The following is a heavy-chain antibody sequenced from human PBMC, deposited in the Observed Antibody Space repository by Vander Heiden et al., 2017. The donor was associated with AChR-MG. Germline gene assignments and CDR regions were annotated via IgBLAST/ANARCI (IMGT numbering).Heavy chain of an antibody. Sequence: QLQLQESGPGLVKPSETLSLTCTVSGGSISSSSYYWGWIRQPPGKGLEWIGSIYYSGSTYYNPSLKSRVTISVDTSKNQFSLKPSSVTAADTAVYYCARDDYGDTYYYYGMDVWGQGTTVTVSS. CDR3: ARDDYGDTYYYYGMDV. CDR2: IYYSGST. CDR1: GGSISSSSYY. D-gene: IGHD4-17*01. V-gene: IGHV4-39*01. J-gene: IGHJ6*02.